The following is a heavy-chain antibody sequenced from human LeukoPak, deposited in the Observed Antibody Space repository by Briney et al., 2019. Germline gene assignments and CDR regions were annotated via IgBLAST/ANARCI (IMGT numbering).Heavy chain of an antibody. CDR2: INPGGSSR. Sequence: GGSLRLSCAASGFTFSSYWMHRLRQVPGKGLVWVARINPGGSSRTYADSVKGRFTISRHNAKNTLYLQMDSLRAEDTGVYYCARSSQADDYWGQGTLVTVSS. CDR3: ARSSQADDY. CDR1: GFTFSSYW. V-gene: IGHV3-74*01. D-gene: IGHD6-13*01. J-gene: IGHJ4*02.